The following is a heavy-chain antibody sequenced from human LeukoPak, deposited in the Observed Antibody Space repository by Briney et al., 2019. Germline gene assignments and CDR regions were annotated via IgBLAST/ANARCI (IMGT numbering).Heavy chain of an antibody. V-gene: IGHV1-2*02. J-gene: IGHJ4*02. CDR3: ATAYENGVDGYFDSLFDY. CDR1: GYTFTDYY. CDR2: INPNCGGT. D-gene: IGHD3-9*01. Sequence: ASVKVSCKASGYTFTDYYLHWVRQASGQGLAWMGWINPNCGGTNDVQKFQDRITMRRDTSSSTAYMELRWLRSDDMAVYYCATAYENGVDGYFDSLFDYWGQGTLVTVSS.